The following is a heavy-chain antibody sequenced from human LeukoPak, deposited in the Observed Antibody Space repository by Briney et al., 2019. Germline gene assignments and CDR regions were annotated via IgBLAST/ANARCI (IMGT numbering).Heavy chain of an antibody. CDR3: AKDRGIISDY. CDR1: GFTFDEYA. CDR2: ISGSGDST. D-gene: IGHD3-10*01. Sequence: GGSLRLSCAASGFTFDEYAMHWVRQAPGKGLEWVSAISGSGDSTYYADSVKGRFTISRDNSKNTLYLQMNSLRAEDTAVYYCAKDRGIISDYWGQGTLVTVSS. J-gene: IGHJ4*02. V-gene: IGHV3-23*01.